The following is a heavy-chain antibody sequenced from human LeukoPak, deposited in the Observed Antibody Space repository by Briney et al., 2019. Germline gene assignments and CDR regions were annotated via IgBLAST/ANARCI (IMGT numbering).Heavy chain of an antibody. CDR1: GGSFSNYY. Sequence: SETLSLTCAVYGGSFSNYYWTWIRQPPGKGLQWIGEINHSGSTNYNPSLKSRVTISVDTSKNQFSLKLSSVTAADTAVYYCARVRYYYYMDVWGKGTTVTVSS. CDR3: ARVRYYYYMDV. V-gene: IGHV4-34*01. CDR2: INHSGST. J-gene: IGHJ6*03.